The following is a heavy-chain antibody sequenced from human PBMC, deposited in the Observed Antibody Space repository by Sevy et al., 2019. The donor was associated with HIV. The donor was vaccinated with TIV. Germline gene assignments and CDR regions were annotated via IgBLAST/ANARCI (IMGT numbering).Heavy chain of an antibody. CDR1: GFAFDDYA. V-gene: IGHV3-9*01. Sequence: GGSLRLSCAASGFAFDDYAMHWVRQAPGKGLEWVSGISWNSGSIGYADSVKGRFTISRDNAKNSLYLQMNSLRAEDTALYYCAKDIAESYYDILTGYYKASMDVWGQGTTVTVSS. J-gene: IGHJ6*02. D-gene: IGHD3-9*01. CDR2: ISWNSGSI. CDR3: AKDIAESYYDILTGYYKASMDV.